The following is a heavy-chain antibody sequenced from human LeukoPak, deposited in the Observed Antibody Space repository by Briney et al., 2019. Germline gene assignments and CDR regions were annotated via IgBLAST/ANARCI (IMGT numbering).Heavy chain of an antibody. J-gene: IGHJ3*02. CDR2: ISGSSIYI. CDR3: ASGRLEYGDYAIGSGI. D-gene: IGHD4-17*01. Sequence: GGSLRLSCAASGFTFSTYSMNWVRQAPGKGLEWVSSISGSSIYIYYADSVKGRFTISRDNAKNSLYLQMNSLGAEDTAVYYCASGRLEYGDYAIGSGIWGQGTMVTVSS. V-gene: IGHV3-21*01. CDR1: GFTFSTYS.